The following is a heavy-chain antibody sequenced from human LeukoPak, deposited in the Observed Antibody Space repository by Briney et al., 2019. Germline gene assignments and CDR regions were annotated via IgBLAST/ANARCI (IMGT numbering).Heavy chain of an antibody. V-gene: IGHV4-31*03. D-gene: IGHD3-22*01. Sequence: SETLSLTCTVSGGSISSSGYYWSWIRQHPGKGLEWIGYIYYSGSTDYNPSLKSRVTISVDTSENQFSLKLSSVTAADTAVYYCARVVGTYYYDSSGPCWGQGTLVTVSS. CDR3: ARVVGTYYYDSSGPC. CDR2: IYYSGST. CDR1: GGSISSSGYY. J-gene: IGHJ4*02.